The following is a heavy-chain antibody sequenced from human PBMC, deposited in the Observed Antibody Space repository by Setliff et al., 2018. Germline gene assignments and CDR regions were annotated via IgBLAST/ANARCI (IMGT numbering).Heavy chain of an antibody. J-gene: IGHJ3*02. CDR3: TRALGYCSRTSCYADAFDI. V-gene: IGHV4-39*07. CDR1: GGSISSSSYY. CDR2: IYYSGST. Sequence: PSETLSLTCTVPGGSISSSSYYWGWIRQPPGKGLEWIGSIYYSGSTYYNPSLKSRVTISVDTSKNQFSLKLNYVTAADTAVYYCTRALGYCSRTSCYADAFDIWGQGTMVTVSS. D-gene: IGHD2-2*01.